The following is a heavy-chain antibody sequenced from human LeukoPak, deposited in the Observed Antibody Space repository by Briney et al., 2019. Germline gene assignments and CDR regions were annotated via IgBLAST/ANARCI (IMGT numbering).Heavy chain of an antibody. V-gene: IGHV3-66*01. CDR1: GFTFSSYA. CDR2: IYSGGST. Sequence: PGGSLRLSCAASGFTFSSYAMSWVRQAPGKGLEWVSVIYSGGSTYYADSVKGRFTISRDNSKNTLYLQMNSLRAEDTAVYYCARAYYYDSSGYFDAFDIWGQGTMVTVSS. D-gene: IGHD3-22*01. J-gene: IGHJ3*02. CDR3: ARAYYYDSSGYFDAFDI.